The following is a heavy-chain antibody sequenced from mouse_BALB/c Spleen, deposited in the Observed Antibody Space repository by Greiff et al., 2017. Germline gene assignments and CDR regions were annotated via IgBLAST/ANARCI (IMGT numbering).Heavy chain of an antibody. Sequence: EVQLVESGGGLVKPGGSLKLSCAASGFTFSSYTMSWVRQTPEKRLEWVATISSGGSYTYYPDSVKGRFTISRDNAKNTLYLQMSSLKSEDTAMYYCTRDRNYWFAYWGQGTLVTVSA. V-gene: IGHV5-6-4*01. J-gene: IGHJ3*01. D-gene: IGHD2-1*01. CDR2: ISSGGSYT. CDR1: GFTFSSYT. CDR3: TRDRNYWFAY.